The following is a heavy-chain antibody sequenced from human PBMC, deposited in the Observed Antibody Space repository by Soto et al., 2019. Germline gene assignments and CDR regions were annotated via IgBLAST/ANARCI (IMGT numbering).Heavy chain of an antibody. Sequence: QVQLQESGPGLVKPSQTLSLTCTVSGGSISSGGDYWSWIRQHPGEGLERVGYIYCSGSTYYNPTLKSRVTIAVATSKKQFSLKMSSVTAANTAVYYSASARPPGELTVYGKGEYYFDYRGQGTLVTVSS. J-gene: IGHJ4*02. CDR2: IYCSGST. D-gene: IGHD2-8*01. CDR3: ASARPPGELTVYGKGEYYFDY. CDR1: GGSISSGGDY. V-gene: IGHV4-31*03.